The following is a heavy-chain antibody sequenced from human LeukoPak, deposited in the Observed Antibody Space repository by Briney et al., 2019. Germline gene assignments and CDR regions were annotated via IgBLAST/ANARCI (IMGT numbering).Heavy chain of an antibody. D-gene: IGHD3-22*01. V-gene: IGHV4-39*02. J-gene: IGHJ5*02. Sequence: SETLSLTCTVSGGSISTTSYYWGWIRQPPGKGLEWIGSIYYSGSTYYNPSLNSRVTISVDTSKKQFSLKLSSVTAADTAVYYCARDEGYYDSSGLDPWGQGTLVTVSS. CDR2: IYYSGST. CDR3: ARDEGYYDSSGLDP. CDR1: GGSISTTSYY.